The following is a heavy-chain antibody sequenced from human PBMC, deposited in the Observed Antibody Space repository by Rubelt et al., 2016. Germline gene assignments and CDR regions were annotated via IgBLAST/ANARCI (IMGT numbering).Heavy chain of an antibody. CDR2: ISSSGSTI. CDR3: AREASGTGYSSGVDAFDI. Sequence: GLEWVSYISSSGSTIYYADSVKGRFTISRDNAKNSLYLQMNSLRAEDTAVYYCAREASGTGYSSGVDAFDIWGQGTMVTVSS. D-gene: IGHD6-19*01. J-gene: IGHJ3*02. V-gene: IGHV3-11*04.